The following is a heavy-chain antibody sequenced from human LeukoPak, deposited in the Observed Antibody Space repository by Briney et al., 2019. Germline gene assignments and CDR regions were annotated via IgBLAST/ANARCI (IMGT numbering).Heavy chain of an antibody. CDR2: IYYSGST. CDR1: GGSISGYY. V-gene: IGHV4-59*08. Sequence: PSETLSLTCTVSGGSISGYYWSWIRQPPGKGLEWIGYIYYSGSTYYNPSLKSRVTISVDTSKNQFSLKLSSVTAADTAVYYCARHDTHDSSGYYPLDYWGQGTLVTVFS. D-gene: IGHD3-22*01. J-gene: IGHJ4*02. CDR3: ARHDTHDSSGYYPLDY.